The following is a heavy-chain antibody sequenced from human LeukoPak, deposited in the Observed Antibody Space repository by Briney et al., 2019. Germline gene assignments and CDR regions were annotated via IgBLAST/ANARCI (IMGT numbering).Heavy chain of an antibody. D-gene: IGHD2-2*01. J-gene: IGHJ4*02. Sequence: SETLSLTCTVSGGSISSSSYYWGWIRQPPGKGLEWIGSIYHSGSTFYKPSLKSRVTISVDTSKNQFSLKLSSVTAADTAVYYWGRNDCSSPGAPFDYGGRGPRVPFP. CDR3: GRNDCSSPGAPFDY. CDR1: GGSISSSSYY. V-gene: IGHV4-39*01. CDR2: IYHSGST.